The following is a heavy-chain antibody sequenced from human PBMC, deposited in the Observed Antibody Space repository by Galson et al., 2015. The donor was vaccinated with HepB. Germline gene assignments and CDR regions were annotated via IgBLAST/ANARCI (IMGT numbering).Heavy chain of an antibody. Sequence: SLRLSCAASGFTFSSFAMHWVRQAPGKGLEWVAVISYDGGSKYYADPVKGRFTLSRDNSKNTLYLQMNSLRPDDTAVYYCARDHSTYGGSYNPFDYWGQGTLVTVSS. CDR2: ISYDGGSK. CDR3: ARDHSTYGGSYNPFDY. V-gene: IGHV3-30-3*01. D-gene: IGHD1-26*01. J-gene: IGHJ4*02. CDR1: GFTFSSFA.